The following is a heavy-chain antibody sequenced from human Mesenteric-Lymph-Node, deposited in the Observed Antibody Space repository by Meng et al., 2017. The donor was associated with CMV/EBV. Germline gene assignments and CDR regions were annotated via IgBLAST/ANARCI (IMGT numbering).Heavy chain of an antibody. CDR3: AGEYSSTWGGYYGFDV. CDR2: ISTTGSTK. Sequence: GESLKISCAASGFTFSSYEMNWVRQAPGEGLEWISYISTTGSTKYYADSVKGRFTISRDNAKNSLYLQMNSLRAEDTAIYYCAGEYSSTWGGYYGFDVWGQGTMVTVSS. J-gene: IGHJ6*02. CDR1: GFTFSSYE. D-gene: IGHD6-13*01. V-gene: IGHV3-48*03.